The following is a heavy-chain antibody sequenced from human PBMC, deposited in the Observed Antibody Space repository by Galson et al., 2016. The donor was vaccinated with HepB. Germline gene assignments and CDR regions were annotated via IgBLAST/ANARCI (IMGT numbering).Heavy chain of an antibody. Sequence: SLRLSCAGSGYTFGGSWMQWVRQAPGKGPVWVAHIDNDGTRTTYADSVKGRFTISRDNARNTLYLQMNSLRADDTAVYYCVRDWFGDHTWGQGTLVTVSA. CDR3: VRDWFGDHT. V-gene: IGHV3-74*01. CDR2: IDNDGTRT. CDR1: GYTFGGSW. D-gene: IGHD3-10*01. J-gene: IGHJ4*02.